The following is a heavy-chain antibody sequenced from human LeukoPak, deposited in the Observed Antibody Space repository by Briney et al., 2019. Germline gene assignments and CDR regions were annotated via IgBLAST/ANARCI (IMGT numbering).Heavy chain of an antibody. D-gene: IGHD3-10*01. Sequence: GGSLRLSCAASGLTFSSYAMSWVRQAPGKGLEWVSAISGSGGSTYYADSVKGRFTISRDNSKNTLYLQMNSLRAEDTAVYYCARSYGSGTPGKYGMDVWGKGTTVTVSS. CDR1: GLTFSSYA. CDR3: ARSYGSGTPGKYGMDV. V-gene: IGHV3-23*01. J-gene: IGHJ6*04. CDR2: ISGSGGST.